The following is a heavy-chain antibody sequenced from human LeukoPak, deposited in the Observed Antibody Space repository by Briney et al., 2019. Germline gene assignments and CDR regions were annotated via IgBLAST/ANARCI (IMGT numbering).Heavy chain of an antibody. CDR2: MNPNSGNT. CDR3: ASMAGYSSSWYEEYFQH. Sequence: ASVKVSCKASGYTFTSYDINWVRPATGQGLEWMGWMNPNSGNTGYAQKFQGRVTMTRNTSISPAYMELSSLRSEDTAVYYCASMAGYSSSWYEEYFQHWGQGTLVTVSS. V-gene: IGHV1-8*01. CDR1: GYTFTSYD. J-gene: IGHJ1*01. D-gene: IGHD6-13*01.